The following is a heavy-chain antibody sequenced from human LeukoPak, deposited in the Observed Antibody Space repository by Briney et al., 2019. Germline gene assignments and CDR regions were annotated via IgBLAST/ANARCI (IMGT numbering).Heavy chain of an antibody. Sequence: GGSLRLSCAASGFTFSSYWMHWVRQAPGKGLVWVSRINSDGRSTSYADSVKGRFTISRDNAKNTLYLQMNSLRAEDTAVYYCGRESGSYPHFDYWGQGTLVTVSS. J-gene: IGHJ4*02. D-gene: IGHD1-26*01. V-gene: IGHV3-74*01. CDR3: GRESGSYPHFDY. CDR1: GFTFSSYW. CDR2: INSDGRST.